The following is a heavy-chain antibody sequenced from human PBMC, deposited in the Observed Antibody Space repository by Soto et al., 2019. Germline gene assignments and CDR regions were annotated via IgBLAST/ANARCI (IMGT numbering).Heavy chain of an antibody. J-gene: IGHJ4*02. D-gene: IGHD6-19*01. CDR3: AKDLAGRLYYFDY. CDR2: ISGSGGST. CDR1: GFTFSSYA. Sequence: GGSLRLSCAASGFTFSSYAMSWVRQAPGKGLEWVSAISGSGGSTYYADSVKGRFTISRENSKNTLYLQMNSLRAEDTAVYYCAKDLAGRLYYFDYWGQGTLVTVSS. V-gene: IGHV3-23*01.